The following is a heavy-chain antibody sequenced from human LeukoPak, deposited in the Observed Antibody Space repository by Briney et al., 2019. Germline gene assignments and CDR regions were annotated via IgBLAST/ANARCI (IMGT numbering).Heavy chain of an antibody. Sequence: KPSETLSLTCTVSGASIRSSYWSWLRQPPGKGLEWIGYIYHTGSTNSNPSLKSRVTVSVDTSKNQFSLKLSSMTAADTAVYYCARLDRSGYEMGGTWFDPWGQGTLVTVSS. J-gene: IGHJ5*02. CDR2: IYHTGST. V-gene: IGHV4-59*08. D-gene: IGHD3-22*01. CDR3: ARLDRSGYEMGGTWFDP. CDR1: GASIRSSY.